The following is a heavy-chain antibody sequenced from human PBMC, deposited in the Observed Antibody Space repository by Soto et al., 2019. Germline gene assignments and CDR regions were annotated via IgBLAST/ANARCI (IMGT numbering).Heavy chain of an antibody. V-gene: IGHV3-23*01. CDR2: ISGDGGST. J-gene: IGHJ4*02. CDR1: GFTFSSYA. Sequence: EVQLLESGGGLVQSGGSLRLSCAASGFTFSSYAKSWVRQAPGKGLEWVSTISGDGGSTYYADSVKGRFTISRDDSKNTVYLQMNSLRAEDTAVYYCAKDLWFGELSPEDYWGQGTLVTVSS. D-gene: IGHD3-10*01. CDR3: AKDLWFGELSPEDY.